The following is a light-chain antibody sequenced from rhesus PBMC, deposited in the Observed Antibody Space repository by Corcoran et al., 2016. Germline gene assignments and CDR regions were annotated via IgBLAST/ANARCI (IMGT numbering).Light chain of an antibody. Sequence: DIQMTQSPSALSASVGDRVTISFRASQNMYSNLAWYQQKPGKAPKLLIYAASSLQTGIPSRFSGSGSGTDFTLTISSPQPEDSAAYYCQHYYDNPYSFGQGTKVEIK. CDR3: QHYYDNPYS. CDR1: QNMYSN. V-gene: IGKV1S12*01. CDR2: AAS. J-gene: IGKJ2*01.